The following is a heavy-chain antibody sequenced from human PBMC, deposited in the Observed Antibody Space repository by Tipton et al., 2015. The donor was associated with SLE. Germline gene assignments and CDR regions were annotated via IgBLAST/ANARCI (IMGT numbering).Heavy chain of an antibody. D-gene: IGHD4-23*01. CDR2: INSDGSNT. J-gene: IGHJ4*02. CDR1: GFTFSSYW. Sequence: SLRLSCAASGFTFSSYWMHWVRQAPGKGLVWVSRINSDGSNTAYADSVKGRFTISRDNAKNTLYLQMNTLKAEDTAVYYCVRVGGGNFYSFDYWGQGTLVTVSS. CDR3: VRVGGGNFYSFDY. V-gene: IGHV3-74*01.